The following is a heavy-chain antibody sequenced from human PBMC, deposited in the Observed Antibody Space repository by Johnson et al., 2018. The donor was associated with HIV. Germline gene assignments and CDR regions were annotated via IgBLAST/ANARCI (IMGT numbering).Heavy chain of an antibody. J-gene: IGHJ3*02. Sequence: VQLVESGGGLVQPGRSLRLSCAASGFTFDDYAIHWVRQAPGKGLEWVSGISWNSGSIGYADSVKGRFTISRDNAKNTLYLQMNSLRAEDTALYYCARGAYSSSWHASDASDIWGQGTMVTVSS. CDR2: ISWNSGSI. V-gene: IGHV3-9*01. CDR3: ARGAYSSSWHASDASDI. D-gene: IGHD6-13*01. CDR1: GFTFDDYA.